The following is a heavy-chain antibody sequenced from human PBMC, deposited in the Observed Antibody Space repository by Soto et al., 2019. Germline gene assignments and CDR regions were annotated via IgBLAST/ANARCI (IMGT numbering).Heavy chain of an antibody. CDR1: GGTFSSYA. Sequence: SVKVSCKASGGTFSSYAISWVRQAPGQGLEWMGGIIPIFGTANYAQKFQGRVTITADESTSTAYMELSSLRSEDTAVYYCARGLLRYFDWLLYGGMDVWGQGTTVTVSS. CDR3: ARGLLRYFDWLLYGGMDV. V-gene: IGHV1-69*13. D-gene: IGHD3-9*01. CDR2: IIPIFGTA. J-gene: IGHJ6*02.